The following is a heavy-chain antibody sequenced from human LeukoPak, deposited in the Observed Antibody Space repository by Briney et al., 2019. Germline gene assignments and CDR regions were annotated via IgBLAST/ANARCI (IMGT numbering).Heavy chain of an antibody. D-gene: IGHD1-1*01. V-gene: IGHV3-66*01. CDR3: ARDSRQLRKYAFDI. CDR2: IYSGGST. Sequence: GGSLRLSCAASGFSLRSYAMGWVRQAPGKGLEWVSVIYSGGSTYYADSVKGRFTISRDNSKNTLYLQMNSLRAEDTAVYYCARDSRQLRKYAFDIWGQGTMVTVSS. CDR1: GFSLRSYA. J-gene: IGHJ3*02.